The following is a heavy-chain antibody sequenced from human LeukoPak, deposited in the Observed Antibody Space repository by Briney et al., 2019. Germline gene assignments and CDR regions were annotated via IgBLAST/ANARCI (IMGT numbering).Heavy chain of an antibody. CDR1: GFTFSSYA. J-gene: IGHJ5*02. V-gene: IGHV3-23*01. Sequence: GGSLRLSCAASGFTFSSYAMSWVRQAPGKELEWVSAISGSGGSTYYADSVKGRFTISRDNSKNTLYLQMNSLRAEDTAVYYCAKDGSSVAARRGNWFDPWGQGTLVTVSS. CDR3: AKDGSSVAARRGNWFDP. CDR2: ISGSGGST. D-gene: IGHD6-6*01.